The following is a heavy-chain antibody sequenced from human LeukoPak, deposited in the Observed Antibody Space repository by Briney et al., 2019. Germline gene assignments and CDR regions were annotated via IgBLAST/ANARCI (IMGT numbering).Heavy chain of an antibody. J-gene: IGHJ4*02. V-gene: IGHV5-10-1*01. CDR3: ARHYYVTYDSSGYYYGY. Sequence: GESLKTSCKGSGYSFTSYWISWVRQMPGKGLEWMGRIDPSDSYTNYSPSFQGHVTISADKSISTAYLQWSSLKASDTAMYYCARHYYVTYDSSGYYYGYWGQGTLVTVSS. CDR1: GYSFTSYW. CDR2: IDPSDSYT. D-gene: IGHD3-22*01.